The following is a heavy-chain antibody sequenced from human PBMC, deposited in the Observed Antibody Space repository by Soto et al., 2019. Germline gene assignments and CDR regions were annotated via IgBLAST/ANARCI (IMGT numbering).Heavy chain of an antibody. J-gene: IGHJ4*02. V-gene: IGHV3-23*01. CDR1: GFPFSPST. CDR3: AKRDVPHSTSNAYFYDH. D-gene: IGHD2-21*02. Sequence: WGSLRLSCGVSGFPFSPSTMSCCGHSPFKWLEWVSTISVSVGSTYSADSVQGRFTVSSDISDNTLFLRMTSLTADDTAVYFCAKRDVPHSTSNAYFYDHWGRGVLVTVSS. CDR2: ISVSVGST.